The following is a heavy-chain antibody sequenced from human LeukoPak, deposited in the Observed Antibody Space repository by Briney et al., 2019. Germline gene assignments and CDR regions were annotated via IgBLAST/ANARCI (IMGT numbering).Heavy chain of an antibody. V-gene: IGHV1-69*04. CDR2: IIPILGIA. D-gene: IGHD2-15*01. Sequence: SAVKVSCKASGGTFSSYTISWVRQAPVQGLEWMGRIIPILGIANYAQKFQGRVTITADKSTSTAYMELSSLRSEDTAVYYCAKDGYCSGGSCSLGWFDPWGQGTLVTVSS. CDR3: AKDGYCSGGSCSLGWFDP. CDR1: GGTFSSYT. J-gene: IGHJ5*02.